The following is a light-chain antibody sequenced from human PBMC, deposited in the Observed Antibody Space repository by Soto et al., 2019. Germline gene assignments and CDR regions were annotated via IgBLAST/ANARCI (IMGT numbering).Light chain of an antibody. CDR3: QQHSNWPLT. CDR2: DAS. CDR1: QSVSSN. Sequence: EIVLIQSPATLSLSPGERATLSCRASQSVSSNLAWYQQNPGQAPRLLIFDASNRATGIPARFSGSGSGTDFILTISSLEPEDFAGYYCQQHSNWPLTFGGGTKVDI. J-gene: IGKJ4*01. V-gene: IGKV3-11*01.